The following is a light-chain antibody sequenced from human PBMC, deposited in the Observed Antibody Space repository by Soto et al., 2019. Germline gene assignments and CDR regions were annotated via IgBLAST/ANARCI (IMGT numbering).Light chain of an antibody. CDR2: DAS. J-gene: IGKJ1*01. CDR1: QGISSY. CDR3: QQYYSYPRT. Sequence: AIRMTQSPSSLSASTGDRVTITCRASQGISSYLAWYQQKPGQAPKLLIYDASTLQSGVPSRFSGSGSGTDFTLTISCLQSEDFATYYCQQYYSYPRTFGQGTKVEIK. V-gene: IGKV1-8*01.